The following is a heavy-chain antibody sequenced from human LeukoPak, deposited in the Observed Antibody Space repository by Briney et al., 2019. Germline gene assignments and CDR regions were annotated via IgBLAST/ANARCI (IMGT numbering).Heavy chain of an antibody. J-gene: IGHJ5*02. V-gene: IGHV5-51*01. CDR2: IYPGDSDT. CDR1: GYSFTSYW. D-gene: IGHD1-26*01. CDR3: ARRAAEWELLDH. Sequence: GESLKISCQGSGYSFTSYWIGWVRQMPGKGLEWMGIIYPGDSDTRYSPPFQGQVTISADKSISTAYLQWSSLRASDTAMYYCARRAAEWELLDHWGQGTLVTVSS.